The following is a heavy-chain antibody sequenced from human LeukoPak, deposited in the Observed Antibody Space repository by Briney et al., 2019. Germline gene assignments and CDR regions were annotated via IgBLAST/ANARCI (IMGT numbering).Heavy chain of an antibody. D-gene: IGHD4-11*01. CDR2: IYTSGST. CDR3: ARDFSSNYDCFAP. V-gene: IGHV4-61*02. CDR1: GGSISSGSYY. J-gene: IGHJ5*02. Sequence: SQTLSLTCTVSGGSISSGSYYWSWIRQPAGKGLEWIGRIYTSGSTNYNPSLKSRVTISVDTSKNQFSLKLSSVTAADTAVYYCARDFSSNYDCFAPGARGTRVPVSS.